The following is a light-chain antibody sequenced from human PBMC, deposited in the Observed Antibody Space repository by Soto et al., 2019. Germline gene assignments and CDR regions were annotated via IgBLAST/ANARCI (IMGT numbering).Light chain of an antibody. CDR1: QSAGSY. J-gene: IGKJ1*01. Sequence: VLTQSPATLSLSPGERATLSCRASQSAGSYLAWYQQKPGQAPRLLIYDASNRATTIPTRFSGSGSGTDFTLTVSSLAPEDFAVYYCQQRSNWPWTFGQGTKVEI. CDR3: QQRSNWPWT. V-gene: IGKV3-11*01. CDR2: DAS.